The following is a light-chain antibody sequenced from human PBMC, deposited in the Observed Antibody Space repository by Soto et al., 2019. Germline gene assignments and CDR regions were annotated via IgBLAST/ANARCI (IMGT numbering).Light chain of an antibody. V-gene: IGKV4-1*01. J-gene: IGKJ1*01. Sequence: DIVMTQSPDSLAVSLGERATINCKSSQSVFFNSNNKNYLAWYQQKPGQPPKLLIYWASTRESGVPDRFSGSXXXTDFTLTISSLQAEDVAFYYCQQYYNIPPTFGQGTKVEI. CDR2: WAS. CDR1: QSVFFNSNNKNY. CDR3: QQYYNIPPT.